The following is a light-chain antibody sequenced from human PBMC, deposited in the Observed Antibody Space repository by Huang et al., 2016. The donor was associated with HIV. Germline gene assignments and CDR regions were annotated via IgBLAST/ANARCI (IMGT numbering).Light chain of an antibody. CDR3: QQSYSTPVT. J-gene: IGKJ4*01. CDR2: AAS. Sequence: DIQMIQSPSSLSASVGDRDTITCRASQSISSYLNWYQKKPGKAPKLLIYAASSLQSGVPSRFSGSGSGTDFTLTISSLQPEDFATYYCQQSYSTPVTFGGGTKVEIK. V-gene: IGKV1-39*01. CDR1: QSISSY.